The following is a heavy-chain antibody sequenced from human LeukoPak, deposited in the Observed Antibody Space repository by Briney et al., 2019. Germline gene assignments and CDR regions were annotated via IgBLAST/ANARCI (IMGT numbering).Heavy chain of an antibody. CDR2: IYYSGRS. CDR1: GGSIRTHY. D-gene: IGHD3-22*01. V-gene: IGHV4-59*11. Sequence: SETLSLTCTVSGGSIRTHYWSWIRQPPGKGLECIGYIYYSGRSNYSPSLKSRVTISVDTSKNQFSLKLSSVTAADTAVYYCARYDSSGCFDYWGQGTLVTVSS. CDR3: ARYDSSGCFDY. J-gene: IGHJ4*02.